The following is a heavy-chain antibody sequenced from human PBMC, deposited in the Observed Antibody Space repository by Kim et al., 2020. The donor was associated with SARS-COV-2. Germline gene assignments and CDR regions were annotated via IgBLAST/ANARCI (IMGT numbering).Heavy chain of an antibody. CDR3: ARDWSHGSGSMNKSSIYGMDV. V-gene: IGHV1-3*01. D-gene: IGHD3-10*01. J-gene: IGHJ6*02. CDR2: INAGNGNT. Sequence: ASVKVSCKASGYTFTSYAMHWVRQAPGQRLEWMGWINAGNGNTKYSQKFQGRVTITRDTSASTAYMELSSLRSEDTAVYYCARDWSHGSGSMNKSSIYGMDVWGQGTTVTVSS. CDR1: GYTFTSYA.